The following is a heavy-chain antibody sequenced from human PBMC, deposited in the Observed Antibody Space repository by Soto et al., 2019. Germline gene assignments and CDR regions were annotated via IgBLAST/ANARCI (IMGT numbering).Heavy chain of an antibody. J-gene: IGHJ6*02. Sequence: PXGSLRLSCLSSGLALSDRQMGWVPQDPGKGLEWVSYINNVGTAIYYADSVRGRFTISRDNAKNSLFLQMSGLRVEDTAIYYCATDLTGCAMDVWGQETTVTVSS. D-gene: IGHD6-19*01. CDR1: GLALSDRQ. V-gene: IGHV3-48*03. CDR3: ATDLTGCAMDV. CDR2: INNVGTAI.